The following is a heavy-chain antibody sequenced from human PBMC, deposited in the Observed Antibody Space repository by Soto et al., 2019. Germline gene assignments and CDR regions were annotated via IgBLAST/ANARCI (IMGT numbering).Heavy chain of an antibody. CDR1: GFTFGDYA. CDR2: IRSKAYGGTT. D-gene: IGHD3-9*01. J-gene: IGHJ6*03. CDR3: TRAYGGRRYFDWFDGGDYYYMDV. Sequence: GGSLRLSCTASGFTFGDYAMSWFRQAPGKGLEWVGFIRSKAYGGTTEYAGSVKGRFTISRDDSKSIAYLQMNSLKTEDTAVYYCTRAYGGRRYFDWFDGGDYYYMDVWGKGTTVTVSS. V-gene: IGHV3-49*03.